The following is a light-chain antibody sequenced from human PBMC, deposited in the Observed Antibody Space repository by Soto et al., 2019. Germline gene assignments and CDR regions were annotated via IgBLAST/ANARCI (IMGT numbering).Light chain of an antibody. J-gene: IGKJ1*01. Sequence: DIQMTQCPSSLSASVGDRVTITCRASQTIVSWLALYQQKPGKAPKLLIFDVSTLDSGVPSRFSGSGSGTEFTLTISSLQPDDFATYYSQQYHSFSPTFGQGTKVDIK. CDR3: QQYHSFSPT. CDR1: QTIVSW. CDR2: DVS. V-gene: IGKV1-5*01.